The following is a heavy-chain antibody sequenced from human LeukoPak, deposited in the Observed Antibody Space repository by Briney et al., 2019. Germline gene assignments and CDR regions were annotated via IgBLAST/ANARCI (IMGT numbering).Heavy chain of an antibody. V-gene: IGHV4-38-2*02. CDR2: IYHSGST. CDR1: AYSIRIGYF. J-gene: IGHJ5*02. CDR3: ARVLYYDVLTGYYINGWFDP. Sequence: KSSETLSLTCTVSAYSIRIGYFWGWIRQPPGKGLEWIASIYHSGSTYYNPSLKSRVTISVDTSKNQFSLKLTSVTAADTAVYYCARVLYYDVLTGYYINGWFDPWGQGTLVTVSS. D-gene: IGHD3-9*01.